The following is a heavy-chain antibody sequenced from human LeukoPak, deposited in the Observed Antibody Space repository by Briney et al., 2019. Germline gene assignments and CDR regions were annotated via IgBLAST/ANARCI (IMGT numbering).Heavy chain of an antibody. J-gene: IGHJ4*02. Sequence: QTGGSLRLSCAASGFTFSSYAMHWVRQAPGKGLEWVAVISYDGSNKYYAESVKGRFTISRDNSKNTLYLQMNSLRAEDTAVYYCARNGGYSYGYDPYYFDYWGQGTLVTVSS. CDR1: GFTFSSYA. D-gene: IGHD5-18*01. CDR3: ARNGGYSYGYDPYYFDY. V-gene: IGHV3-30*04. CDR2: ISYDGSNK.